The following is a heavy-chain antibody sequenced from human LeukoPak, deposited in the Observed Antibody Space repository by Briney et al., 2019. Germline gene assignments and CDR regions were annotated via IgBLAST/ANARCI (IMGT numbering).Heavy chain of an antibody. V-gene: IGHV3-33*01. Sequence: GGSLRLSCAASGFTFSSYGMHWVRQAPGKGLEWVAVIWYDGSNKYYADSVKGRFTISRDNSKNTLYLQMNSLRAEDTAVYYCARDGRYYDILTGYPDYYYYYGMDVWGQGTTVTVSS. CDR2: IWYDGSNK. CDR3: ARDGRYYDILTGYPDYYYYYGMDV. CDR1: GFTFSSYG. D-gene: IGHD3-9*01. J-gene: IGHJ6*02.